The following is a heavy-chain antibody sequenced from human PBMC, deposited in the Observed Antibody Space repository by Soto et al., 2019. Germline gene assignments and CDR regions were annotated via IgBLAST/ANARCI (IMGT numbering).Heavy chain of an antibody. V-gene: IGHV1-69*06. D-gene: IGHD1-1*01. CDR2: IIPIFGTA. CDR1: GGTFSSYA. Sequence: QVQLVQSGAEVKQPGSSVKVSCKASGGTFSSYAISWVRQAPGQGLEWMGGIIPIFGTANYAQKFQGRVTITADKSTSTAYMELSSLRSEDTAVYYCAGVGRETGPGVYYGMDVWGQGTTVTVSS. J-gene: IGHJ6*02. CDR3: AGVGRETGPGVYYGMDV.